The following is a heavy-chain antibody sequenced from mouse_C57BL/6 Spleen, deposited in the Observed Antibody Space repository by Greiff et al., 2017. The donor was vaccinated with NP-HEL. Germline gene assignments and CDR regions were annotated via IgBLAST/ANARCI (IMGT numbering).Heavy chain of an antibody. CDR3: ARSLITTVVGGGYGDY. Sequence: VQLQQPGAELVKPGASVKLSCKASGYTFTSYWMHWVKQRPGQGLEWIGMIHPNSGSTNYNEKFKSKATLTVDKSSSTAYMQLSSLTSEDSAVYYCARSLITTVVGGGYGDYWGQGTSVTVSS. CDR2: IHPNSGST. CDR1: GYTFTSYW. D-gene: IGHD1-1*01. J-gene: IGHJ4*01. V-gene: IGHV1-64*01.